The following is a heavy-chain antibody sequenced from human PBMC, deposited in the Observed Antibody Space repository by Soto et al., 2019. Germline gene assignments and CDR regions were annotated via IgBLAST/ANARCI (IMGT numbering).Heavy chain of an antibody. CDR2: MNPSSANT. V-gene: IGHV1-8*01. CDR1: RYTFTTYD. D-gene: IGHD5-12*01. Sequence: QVQLVLSGPEVKKLGDSVKVSCKAPRYTFTTYDINWLRQAPGQGLEWMGWMNPSSANTGYPQKFQGRVTLTRDTSIFTAYMDLSSLRSEDTAVYYCVVATADAFDIWGQGTMVIVSS. CDR3: VVATADAFDI. J-gene: IGHJ3*02.